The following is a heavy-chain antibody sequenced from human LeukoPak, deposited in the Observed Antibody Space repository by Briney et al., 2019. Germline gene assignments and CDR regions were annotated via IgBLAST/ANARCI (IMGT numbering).Heavy chain of an antibody. D-gene: IGHD5-24*01. CDR1: GGSISSGGFY. V-gene: IGHV4-31*03. CDR2: IYYSGSK. CDR3: ARGTDGYNFGY. Sequence: SETLSLTCTVSGGSISSGGFYWSWIRQHPGKGLEWIGYIYYSGSKYHNPSLKSRVTISVDTSKNQFSLKLSSVTAADTAVYYCARGTDGYNFGYWGQGTLVTVSS. J-gene: IGHJ4*02.